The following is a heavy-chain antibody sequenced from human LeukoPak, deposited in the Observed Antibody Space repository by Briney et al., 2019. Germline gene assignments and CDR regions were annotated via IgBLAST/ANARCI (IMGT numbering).Heavy chain of an antibody. CDR1: GGAFSSYS. V-gene: IGHV1-69*02. J-gene: IGHJ4*02. Sequence: AVKVSCKASGGAFSSYSISWVRQAPGQGLEWMGRIIPILGIANYAQKFQGRVTITADKSTSTAYMELSSLRSEDTAVYYCASLYRAATRAGLAYWGQGTLVTVSS. CDR3: ASLYRAATRAGLAY. D-gene: IGHD6-25*01. CDR2: IIPILGIA.